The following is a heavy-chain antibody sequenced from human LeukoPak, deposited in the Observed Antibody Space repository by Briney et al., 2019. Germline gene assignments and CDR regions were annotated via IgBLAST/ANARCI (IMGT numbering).Heavy chain of an antibody. CDR2: ISSSSTTL. D-gene: IGHD2-15*01. J-gene: IGHJ5*02. CDR1: GFTFNTYT. CDR3: ARVVGVVLAATRIDP. Sequence: PGGSPRLSCAASGFTFNTYTMTWVRQAPGKGLEWVSSISSSSTTLYYADSVKGRFTISRDNAKNSLYLQMNSLRGEDTAPYYCARVVGVVLAATRIDPWGQGTLVTVSS. V-gene: IGHV3-48*01.